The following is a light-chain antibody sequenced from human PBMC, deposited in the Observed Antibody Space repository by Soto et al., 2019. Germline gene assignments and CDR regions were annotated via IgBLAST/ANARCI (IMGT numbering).Light chain of an antibody. CDR1: QRIGSN. CDR2: EGS. Sequence: EIVLTQSPATLSVSPGDRATLSCRASQRIGSNLAWYQHKPGQPPSLLIYEGSTRASGVPVRFSGSGSGTDFTLTISSLQSVDFAVYSCQQYHDWPRTFGQGTKVEIK. J-gene: IGKJ1*01. CDR3: QQYHDWPRT. V-gene: IGKV3D-15*01.